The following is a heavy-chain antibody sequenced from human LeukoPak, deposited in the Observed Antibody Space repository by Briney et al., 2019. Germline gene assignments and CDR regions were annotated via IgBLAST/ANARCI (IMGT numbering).Heavy chain of an antibody. Sequence: GGSLRLSCAASGFTFSSYGMHWVRQAPGKGLEWVAVISYDGSNKYYADSVKGRFTISRDNSKNTLYLQMNSLRAEDTAVYYCAREWYSSSWYYFDYWGQGTLVTVSS. J-gene: IGHJ4*02. CDR2: ISYDGSNK. CDR1: GFTFSSYG. CDR3: AREWYSSSWYYFDY. D-gene: IGHD6-13*01. V-gene: IGHV3-30*03.